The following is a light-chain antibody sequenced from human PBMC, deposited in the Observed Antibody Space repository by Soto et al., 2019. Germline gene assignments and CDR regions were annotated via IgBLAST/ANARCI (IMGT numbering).Light chain of an antibody. Sequence: QPVVTQSPSASASLGASVKLTCTLSSGHSSYAIAWHQQQPEKGPRYLMKLNSDGSHSKGDGIPDRFSGSSSGAERYLTISSLQSEDEADYYCQTWGTGVVFGGGTKLTVL. J-gene: IGLJ2*01. CDR1: SGHSSYA. V-gene: IGLV4-69*01. CDR2: LNSDGSH. CDR3: QTWGTGVV.